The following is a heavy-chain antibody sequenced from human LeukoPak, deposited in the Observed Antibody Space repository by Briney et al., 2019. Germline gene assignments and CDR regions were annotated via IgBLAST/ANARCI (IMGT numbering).Heavy chain of an antibody. CDR2: INPNSGGT. D-gene: IGHD3-3*01. CDR1: GYTFTGYY. Sequence: XSVKVSCKASGYTFTGYYMHWVRQAPGQGLEWMGWINPNSGGTNYAQKFQGRVTMTRDTSISPAYMELSRLRSDDTAVYYCARXXFLEWLLLGGPSYYFDYWGQGTLVTVSS. V-gene: IGHV1-2*02. CDR3: ARXXFLEWLLLGGPSYYFDY. J-gene: IGHJ4*02.